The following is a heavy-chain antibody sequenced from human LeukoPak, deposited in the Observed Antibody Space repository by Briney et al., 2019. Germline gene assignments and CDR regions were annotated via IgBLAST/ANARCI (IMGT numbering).Heavy chain of an antibody. D-gene: IGHD6-19*01. Sequence: ASVKFSCKASGYTFTGYYMHWVRQAPGQGLEWMGWINPNSGGTNYAQKFQGRVTMTRDTSISTAYMELSRLRSDDTAVYYCARDLFLVRIAVAGIAGYWGQGTLVAVS. J-gene: IGHJ4*02. V-gene: IGHV1-2*02. CDR1: GYTFTGYY. CDR2: INPNSGGT. CDR3: ARDLFLVRIAVAGIAGY.